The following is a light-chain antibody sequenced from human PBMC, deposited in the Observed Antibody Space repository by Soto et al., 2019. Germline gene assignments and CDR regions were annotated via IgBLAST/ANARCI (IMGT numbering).Light chain of an antibody. CDR1: SSDIGAYHY. CDR3: FSYTTCDTVL. CDR2: AVN. V-gene: IGLV2-14*01. J-gene: IGLJ2*01. Sequence: QSALTQAASVSGSPGQSITISCTGTSSDIGAYHYVSWYQQRPGKAPKLMIYAVNNRPSGISNRFSGSKSGNTASLTISGLQAEDEAVYYCFSYTTCDTVLFGGGTKLTVL.